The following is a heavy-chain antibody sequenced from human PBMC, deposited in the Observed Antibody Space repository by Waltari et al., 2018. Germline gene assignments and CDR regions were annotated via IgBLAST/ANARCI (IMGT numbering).Heavy chain of an antibody. V-gene: IGHV3-30*18. Sequence: QVQLVESGGGVVQPGRSLRLSCAASGFTFSSYGMHWVRQAPGKGLEWGAVISYDGSNKYYADSVKGRFTISRDNSKNTLYLQMNSLRAEDTAVYYCAKDETHQSSSGWIYWGQGTLVTVSS. CDR1: GFTFSSYG. J-gene: IGHJ4*02. CDR3: AKDETHQSSSGWIY. D-gene: IGHD6-19*01. CDR2: ISYDGSNK.